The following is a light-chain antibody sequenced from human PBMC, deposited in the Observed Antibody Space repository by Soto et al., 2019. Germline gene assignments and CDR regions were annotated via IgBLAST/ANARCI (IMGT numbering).Light chain of an antibody. CDR2: ETS. CDR1: QSVGSN. Sequence: IEMTQSPATLYVSPGQRATLSCRASQSVGSNLAWYQQKPGQAPRLLIYETSTRATGIPARFSGSGSGTEFTLTITSLQSEDFVVYYCKQYNNWYSFGQGTKLEIK. V-gene: IGKV3-15*01. CDR3: KQYNNWYS. J-gene: IGKJ2*03.